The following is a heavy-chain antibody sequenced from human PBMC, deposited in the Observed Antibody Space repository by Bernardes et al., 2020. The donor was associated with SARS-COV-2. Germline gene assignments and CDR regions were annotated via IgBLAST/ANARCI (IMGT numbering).Heavy chain of an antibody. CDR2: ISGDGRTT. J-gene: IGHJ4*02. CDR3: VRGPSDGHGRFEY. CDR1: GFTFSSYW. V-gene: IGHV3-74*01. Sequence: VGSLSLSCAASGFTFSSYWMHWVRQAPGKGLVWVSRISGDGRTTTYADSVKGRFTISRDNARNTLYLQMNSLRDEDTAVYYCVRGPSDGHGRFEYWGQGTLGTVSS.